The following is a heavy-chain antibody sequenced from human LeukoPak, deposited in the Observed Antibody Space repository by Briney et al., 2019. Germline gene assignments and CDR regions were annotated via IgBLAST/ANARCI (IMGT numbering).Heavy chain of an antibody. CDR2: IYTSGST. CDR1: GGSISSGSYY. CDR3: ARHVCSSWYGWSYYYYYMDV. Sequence: SETLSLTCTVSGGSISSGSYYWSWIRQPAGKGLEWIGRIYTSGSTNYNPSLKSRVTISVDTSKNQFSLKLSSVTAADTAVYYCARHVCSSWYGWSYYYYYMDVWGKGTTVTISS. D-gene: IGHD6-13*01. J-gene: IGHJ6*03. V-gene: IGHV4-61*02.